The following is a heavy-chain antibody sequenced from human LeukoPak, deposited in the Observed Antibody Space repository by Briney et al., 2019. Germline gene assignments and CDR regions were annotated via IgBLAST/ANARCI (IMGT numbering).Heavy chain of an antibody. V-gene: IGHV3-21*01. Sequence: GGSLRLSCAASGSTFSSYSMNWVRQAPGKGLEWVSSISSSSSYIYYADSVKGRFTISRDNAKNSLYLQMNSLRAEDTAVYYCARVVRDIVVVVAATPSYRFDYWGQGTLVTVSS. CDR3: ARVVRDIVVVVAATPSYRFDY. D-gene: IGHD2-15*01. CDR1: GSTFSSYS. J-gene: IGHJ4*02. CDR2: ISSSSSYI.